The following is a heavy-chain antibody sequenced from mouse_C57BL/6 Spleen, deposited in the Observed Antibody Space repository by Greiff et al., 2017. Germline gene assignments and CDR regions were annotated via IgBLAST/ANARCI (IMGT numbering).Heavy chain of an antibody. CDR1: GYTFTSYG. D-gene: IGHD2-1*01. J-gene: IGHJ3*01. V-gene: IGHV1-81*01. Sequence: LQESGAELARPGASVKLSCKASGYTFTSYGISWVKQRTGQGLEWIGEIYPRSGNTYYNEKFKGKATLTADKSSSTAYMELRSLTSEDSAVXFCARGGGNYPACMAYWGQGTLVTVSA. CDR3: ARGGGNYPACMAY. CDR2: IYPRSGNT.